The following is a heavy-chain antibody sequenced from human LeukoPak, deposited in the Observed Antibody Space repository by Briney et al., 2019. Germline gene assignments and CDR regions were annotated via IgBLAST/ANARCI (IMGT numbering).Heavy chain of an antibody. CDR3: ARVNATVTTPFDD. D-gene: IGHD4-11*01. J-gene: IGHJ4*02. CDR1: GGTFSSYA. CDR2: IIPILGIA. V-gene: IGHV1-69*04. Sequence: ASVKVSCKASGGTFSSYAISWVRQAPGQGLEWMGRIIPILGIANYAQKFQGRVTITADKSTSTAYMELSSLRSEDTAVYYCARVNATVTTPFDDWGQGTLVTVSS.